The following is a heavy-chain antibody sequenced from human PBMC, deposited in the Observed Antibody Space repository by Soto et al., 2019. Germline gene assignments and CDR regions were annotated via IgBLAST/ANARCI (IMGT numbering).Heavy chain of an antibody. D-gene: IGHD3-10*01. V-gene: IGHV3-64*01. CDR3: ARGDRGGFDL. J-gene: IGHJ3*01. Sequence: GGSLRLSCAASGFTSSSYAMHWVRQAPGKGLEYVSAISSYGGSTNYANSVKGRFTISRDNARNTLSLQMSSLRAEDTAIYYCARGDRGGFDLWGHGTVVTVSS. CDR1: GFTSSSYA. CDR2: ISSYGGST.